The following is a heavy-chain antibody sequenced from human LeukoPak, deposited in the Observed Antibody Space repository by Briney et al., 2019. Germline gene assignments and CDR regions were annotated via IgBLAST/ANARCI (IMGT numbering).Heavy chain of an antibody. Sequence: GGSLRLSCAASGFTFSTYAMSWVRQAPGKGLEWLSTIGGGGRDTFYADSVKGRFTVSRDNSKNTLYLQMSSLRAEDTAVHFCAKNRGANYYNYYMDVWGKGTTVTVSS. V-gene: IGHV3-23*01. CDR2: IGGGGRDT. J-gene: IGHJ6*03. CDR1: GFTFSTYA. CDR3: AKNRGANYYNYYMDV. D-gene: IGHD4/OR15-4a*01.